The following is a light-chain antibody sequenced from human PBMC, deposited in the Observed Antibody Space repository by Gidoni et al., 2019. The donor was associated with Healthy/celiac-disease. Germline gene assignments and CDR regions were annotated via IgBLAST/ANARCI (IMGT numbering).Light chain of an antibody. V-gene: IGLV1-47*01. J-gene: IGLJ3*02. CDR2: RNN. Sequence: SVLTHPPSASETPGQRVTISCSGSSSNIGSNYVYWYQQLPGTAPELLIYRNNQRPSGVPDRFSGSKAGTAASLAISGLRSEDEADYYCAAWDDSLSGRVFGGGTKLTVL. CDR1: SSNIGSNY. CDR3: AAWDDSLSGRV.